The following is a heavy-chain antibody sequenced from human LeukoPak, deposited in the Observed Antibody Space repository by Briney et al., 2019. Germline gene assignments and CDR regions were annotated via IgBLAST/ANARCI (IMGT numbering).Heavy chain of an antibody. CDR2: IKQDGNVT. V-gene: IGHV3-7*04. D-gene: IGHD4-17*01. CDR3: ARYRGGGDYDF. CDR1: GFTFSSYW. Sequence: GGTLRLSCAASGFTFSSYWMTWVRRAPGQGLEWVATIKQDGNVTYYLDTVNGRFTISRDNAKNSLYPQMNSLRAEDTAVYFCARYRGGGDYDFWGQGTLVTVSS. J-gene: IGHJ4*02.